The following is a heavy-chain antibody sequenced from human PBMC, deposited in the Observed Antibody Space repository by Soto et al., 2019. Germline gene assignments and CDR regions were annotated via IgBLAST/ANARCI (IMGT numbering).Heavy chain of an antibody. V-gene: IGHV3-30*03. CDR3: GGGYYFGDY. D-gene: IGHD3-10*01. J-gene: IGHJ4*02. Sequence: QVQLVESGGGVVQPGRSLRLSCAASGFTFSSYGMHWVRQAPGKGLEWVATISYDGSNKYYADSVKGRFTISRDNSKNTLYGQMNNLRADDTAVYYCGGGYYFGDYWGQGTLVTVSS. CDR1: GFTFSSYG. CDR2: ISYDGSNK.